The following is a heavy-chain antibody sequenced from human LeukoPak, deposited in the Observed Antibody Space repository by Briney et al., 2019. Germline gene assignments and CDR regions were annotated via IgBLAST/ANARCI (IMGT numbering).Heavy chain of an antibody. D-gene: IGHD6-13*01. J-gene: IGHJ6*03. CDR2: INHSGST. CDR1: GGSFSGYY. V-gene: IGHV4-34*01. Sequence: SETLSLTCAVYGGSFSGYYWSWIRQPPGKGLEWIGEINHSGSTNYNPSLKSRVTISVDTSKNQFSLKLSSVTAADTAVYYCARDQQLGPNYYYYMDVWGKGTTVTISS. CDR3: ARDQQLGPNYYYYMDV.